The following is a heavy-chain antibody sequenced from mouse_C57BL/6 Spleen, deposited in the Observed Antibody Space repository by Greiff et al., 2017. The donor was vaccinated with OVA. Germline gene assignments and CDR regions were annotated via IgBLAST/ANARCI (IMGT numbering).Heavy chain of an antibody. CDR3: ARGDGY. CDR2: IDPSDSYT. J-gene: IGHJ2*01. V-gene: IGHV1-59*01. Sequence: QVQLQQPGAELVRPGTSVKLSCKASGYTFTSYWMHWVKQRPGQGLEWIGVIDPSDSYTNYNQKFKGKATLTVDTSSSTAYMQLSSLTSEDSAVYYCARGDGYWGQGTTLTVSS. D-gene: IGHD2-3*01. CDR1: GYTFTSYW.